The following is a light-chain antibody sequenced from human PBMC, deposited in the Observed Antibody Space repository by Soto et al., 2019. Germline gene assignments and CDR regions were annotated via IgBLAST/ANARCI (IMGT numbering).Light chain of an antibody. J-gene: IGLJ3*02. V-gene: IGLV2-23*02. CDR1: SSDVGSYNL. Sequence: QLVLTQPASVSGSPGQSITISCTGTSSDVGSYNLVSWYQQHPGKAPKFMIYEVSKRPSGVSNRFSGSKSGNTASLTISGLQAEDEADYYCCSYAGSSSWVFGGGTKLTVL. CDR2: EVS. CDR3: CSYAGSSSWV.